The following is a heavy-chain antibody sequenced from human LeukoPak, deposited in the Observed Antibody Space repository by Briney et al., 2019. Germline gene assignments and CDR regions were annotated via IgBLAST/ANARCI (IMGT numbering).Heavy chain of an antibody. V-gene: IGHV4-34*01. CDR2: INHSGST. CDR1: GGSFSGYY. CDR3: ARGEFTYYYDRSGPAGY. J-gene: IGHJ4*02. D-gene: IGHD3-22*01. Sequence: SETLSLTCAVYGGSFSGYYWSWIRQPPGKGLEWIGEINHSGSTNYNPSLKSRVTISVDTSKNQFSLKLSSVTAADTAVYYCARGEFTYYYDRSGPAGYWGQGTLVTVSS.